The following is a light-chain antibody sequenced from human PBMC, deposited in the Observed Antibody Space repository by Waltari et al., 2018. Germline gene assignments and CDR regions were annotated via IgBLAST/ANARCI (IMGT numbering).Light chain of an antibody. Sequence: QSVLTQPPSVSAAPGQKVTISCSGSSSSIGNNFVSWYQQFPGTVPKLLIYDNDRGPAGIPARFSASKAGTSATLGITGLQTGDEADYYCGTWDSSLSVGVFGGGTKLTVL. CDR2: DND. J-gene: IGLJ3*02. V-gene: IGLV1-51*01. CDR1: SSSIGNNF. CDR3: GTWDSSLSVGV.